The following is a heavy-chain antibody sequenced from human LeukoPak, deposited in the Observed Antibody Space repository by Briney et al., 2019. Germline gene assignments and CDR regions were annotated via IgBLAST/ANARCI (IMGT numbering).Heavy chain of an antibody. Sequence: GGSLRLSXAASGFTVSSNYMSWVRQAPGKGLEWVSVIYSSGATYYADSVKGRFTISRDNSKNTLYLQVNSLRAEDTAVYYCARLQVADAFDIWGQGTMVTVSS. J-gene: IGHJ3*02. D-gene: IGHD2-8*02. V-gene: IGHV3-66*02. CDR3: ARLQVADAFDI. CDR1: GFTVSSNY. CDR2: IYSSGAT.